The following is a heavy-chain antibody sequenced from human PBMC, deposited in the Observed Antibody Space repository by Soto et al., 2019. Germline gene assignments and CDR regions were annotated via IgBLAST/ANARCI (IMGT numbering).Heavy chain of an antibody. D-gene: IGHD3-10*01. CDR2: MNPNSGNT. J-gene: IGHJ3*02. V-gene: IGHV1-8*01. Sequence: ASVKVSCKASGYTFTSYDINWVRQATGQGLEWMGWMNPNSGNTGYAQKFQGRVTMTRNTSISTAYMELSSLRSEDTAVYYCARVGPFYGPGSKALEAFDIWGQGTMVTVS. CDR1: GYTFTSYD. CDR3: ARVGPFYGPGSKALEAFDI.